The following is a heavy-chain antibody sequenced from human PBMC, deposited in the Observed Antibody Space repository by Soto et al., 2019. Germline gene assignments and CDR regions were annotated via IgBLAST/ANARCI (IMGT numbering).Heavy chain of an antibody. CDR3: GRGYSSAWYSLGD. V-gene: IGHV1-8*01. D-gene: IGHD6-13*01. CDR1: GFSFISYD. CDR2: MNPNSGNT. J-gene: IGHJ4*02. Sequence: QVQLVQSGAEVKKPGASVKVSCKTSGFSFISYDINWVRQATGQGLEWMGWMNPNSGNTGYAQKFQGRVTMTRNTSISTAHMELSSLRSEDTAVYYCGRGYSSAWYSLGDWGQGTLVTVSS.